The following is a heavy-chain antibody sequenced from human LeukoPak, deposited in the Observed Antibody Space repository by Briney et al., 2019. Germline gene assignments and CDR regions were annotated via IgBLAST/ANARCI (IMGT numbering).Heavy chain of an antibody. D-gene: IGHD5-12*01. V-gene: IGHV4-59*01. Sequence: SETLSLTCTVSSGSISSYYWSWIRQPPGEGLEWIGFIHYSGSTNYNPSLKSRVTISVDTSKNQFSLRLTSVTAADTAVYYCAREMSGYSVFDPWGQGTLVTVSS. J-gene: IGHJ5*02. CDR3: AREMSGYSVFDP. CDR2: IHYSGST. CDR1: SGSISSYY.